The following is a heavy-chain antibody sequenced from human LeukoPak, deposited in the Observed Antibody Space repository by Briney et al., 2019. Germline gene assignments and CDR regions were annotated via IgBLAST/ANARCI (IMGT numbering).Heavy chain of an antibody. Sequence: KPSETLSLTCTVSGGSISSGSYYWSWIRQPAGKGLEWIGRIYTSGSTNYNPSLKSRVTISVDTSKNQFSLKLSSVTAADTAVYYCAREASGIRNGYYYGSGSISGFDPWGQGTLVTVSS. CDR2: IYTSGST. CDR3: AREASGIRNGYYYGSGSISGFDP. J-gene: IGHJ5*02. D-gene: IGHD3-10*01. CDR1: GGSISSGSYY. V-gene: IGHV4-61*02.